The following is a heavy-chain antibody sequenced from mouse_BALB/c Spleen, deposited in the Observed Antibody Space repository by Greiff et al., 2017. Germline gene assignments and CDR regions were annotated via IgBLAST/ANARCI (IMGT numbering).Heavy chain of an antibody. V-gene: IGHV1-69*02. CDR2: IDPSDSYT. CDR3: ARSDRYDTGRYFDV. D-gene: IGHD2-14*01. CDR1: GYTFTSYW. J-gene: IGHJ1*01. Sequence: QVQLQQPGAELVKPGASVKLSCKASGYTFTSYWMHWVKQRPGQGLEWIGEIDPSDSYTNYNQKFKGKATLTVDKSSSTAYMQLSSLTSEDSAVYYCARSDRYDTGRYFDVWGEGTTVTVSS.